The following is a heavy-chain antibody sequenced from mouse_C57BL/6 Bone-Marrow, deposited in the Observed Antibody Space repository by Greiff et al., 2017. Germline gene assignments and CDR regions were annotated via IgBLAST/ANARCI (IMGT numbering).Heavy chain of an antibody. D-gene: IGHD4-1*01. Sequence: VQLKESGAELVRPGASVKLSCTASGFNIKDDYMHWVKQRPEQGLEWIGWIDPENGDTEYASKFQGKATITADTSSNTAYLQLSSLTSEDTAVYYCTTANWEYYYAMDYWGQGTSVTVSS. CDR2: IDPENGDT. CDR3: TTANWEYYYAMDY. J-gene: IGHJ4*01. CDR1: GFNIKDDY. V-gene: IGHV14-4*01.